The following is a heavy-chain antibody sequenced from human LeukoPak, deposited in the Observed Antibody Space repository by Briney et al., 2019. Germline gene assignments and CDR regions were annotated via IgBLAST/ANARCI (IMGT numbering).Heavy chain of an antibody. CDR2: ISGSYGTT. CDR3: ARSGGNSVAGDY. CDR1: GFTFSSYA. D-gene: IGHD4-23*01. V-gene: IGHV3-23*01. Sequence: PGGSLRLSCAASGFTFSSYAMSWVRRAPGQGLEWVSVISGSYGTTYYADSVKGRFTISRDNAKNSLYLQMNSLRDEDTAVYYCARSGGNSVAGDYRGQGTLVTVSS. J-gene: IGHJ4*02.